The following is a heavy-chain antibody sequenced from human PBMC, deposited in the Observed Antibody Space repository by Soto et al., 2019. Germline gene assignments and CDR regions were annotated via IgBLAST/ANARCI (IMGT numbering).Heavy chain of an antibody. J-gene: IGHJ4*02. D-gene: IGHD3-10*01. CDR1: GYTFTSYY. CDR2: INPSGGST. V-gene: IGHV1-46*01. CDR3: ARVWYYYGSGSYWLDY. Sequence: ASVKVSCKASGYTFTSYYMHWVRQAPGQGLEWMGIINPSGGSTSYAQKFQGRVTMTRDTSTSTVYMELSSLRSEDTAVYYCARVWYYYGSGSYWLDYWGQGTLVTVSS.